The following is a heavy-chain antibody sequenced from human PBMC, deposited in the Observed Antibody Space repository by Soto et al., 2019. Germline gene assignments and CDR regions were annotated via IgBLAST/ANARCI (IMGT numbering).Heavy chain of an antibody. V-gene: IGHV4-30-4*01. CDR2: IYDSGNT. J-gene: IGHJ4*02. CDR3: ARGPAGDKVDY. D-gene: IGHD7-27*01. CDR1: GDSISSRYYY. Sequence: QVQLQESGPGLVEPSQTLSLTCTVSGDSISSRYYYWSWIRQPPGKGLEWLGHIYDSGNTYSNPSLKSRLTISVDTSKNQFSLKLSSVTAADTAVYYCARGPAGDKVDYWGQGTLVTVSS.